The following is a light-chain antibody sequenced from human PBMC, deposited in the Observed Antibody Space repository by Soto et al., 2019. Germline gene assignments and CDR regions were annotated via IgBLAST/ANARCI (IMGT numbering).Light chain of an antibody. J-gene: IGLJ1*01. CDR1: SSNVGSYKL. CDR3: CSSGGSPTYV. Sequence: QSALTQPASVSGSPGQSITISCTGTSSNVGSYKLVSWYQQHPGKAPKLMIFEVNKRPSGVSNRFSCSKSGNTASLTISGLKVEDEDDYYCCSSGGSPTYVFGTGTKLTVL. V-gene: IGLV2-23*02. CDR2: EVN.